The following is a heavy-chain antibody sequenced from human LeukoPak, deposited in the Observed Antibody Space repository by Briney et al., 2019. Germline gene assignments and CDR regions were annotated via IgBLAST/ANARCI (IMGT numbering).Heavy chain of an antibody. CDR2: IIPMFGRA. D-gene: IGHD3-22*01. CDR3: ATDASIYDSRGYYYLW. V-gene: IGHV1-69*01. Sequence: SSVKVSCKSSGGTFSRYTISWVRQAPGQGLEWMGGIIPMFGRANYAQKFQGRLTITADESSTTAYMELSGLRSEDTAVYYCATDASIYDSRGYYYLWWGQGTLVTVSS. CDR1: GGTFSRYT. J-gene: IGHJ4*02.